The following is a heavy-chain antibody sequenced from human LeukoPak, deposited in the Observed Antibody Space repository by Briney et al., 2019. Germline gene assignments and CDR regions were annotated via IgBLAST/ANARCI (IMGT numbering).Heavy chain of an antibody. D-gene: IGHD3-22*01. Sequence: QAGGSLRLSCTASGFTFGDYAMSWFRQAPGKGLEWVGFIRSKAYGGTTEYAASVKGRFTISRDDSKSIAYLQMNSLKTEDTAVYYCTRDPTGDYYDSSGYWGQGTLVTVS. J-gene: IGHJ4*02. CDR2: IRSKAYGGTT. CDR3: TRDPTGDYYDSSGY. V-gene: IGHV3-49*03. CDR1: GFTFGDYA.